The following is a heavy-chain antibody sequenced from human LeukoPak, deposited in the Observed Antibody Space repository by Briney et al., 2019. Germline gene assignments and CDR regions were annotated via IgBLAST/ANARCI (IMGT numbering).Heavy chain of an antibody. CDR3: ARSLVGSTYFDY. CDR1: GGSISGYN. Sequence: PSETLSLTCTVSGGSISGYNWNWIRQPAGKGLEWIGRISTGGNTAYNPSLKSRITLSLDTTKNQLSLNLTSVTAADTAMYYCARSLVGSTYFDYWGRGTLVTVSS. V-gene: IGHV4-4*07. D-gene: IGHD2-2*01. J-gene: IGHJ4*02. CDR2: ISTGGNT.